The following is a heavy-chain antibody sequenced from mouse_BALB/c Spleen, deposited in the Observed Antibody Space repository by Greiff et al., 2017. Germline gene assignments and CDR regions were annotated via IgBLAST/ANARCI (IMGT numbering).Heavy chain of an antibody. CDR1: GYSFTSYW. J-gene: IGHJ4*01. D-gene: IGHD2-10*01. V-gene: IGHV1-5*01. CDR2: IYPGNSDT. CDR3: TREAYYGNYVGSYYAMDY. Sequence: VQLQQSGTVLARPGASVKMSCKASGYSFTSYWMHWVKQRPGQGLEWIGAIYPGNSDTSYNQKFKGKAKLTAVTSASTAYMEPSSLTNEDSAVDYCTREAYYGNYVGSYYAMDYWGQGTSVTVSS.